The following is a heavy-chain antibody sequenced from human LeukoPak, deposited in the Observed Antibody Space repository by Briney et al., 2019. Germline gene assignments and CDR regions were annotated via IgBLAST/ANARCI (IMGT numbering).Heavy chain of an antibody. Sequence: GGSLRLSCAASGFTFSSYAMSWVRQAPGKGLEWVSAISGSGGSTYYADSVKGRFTISRDNSKNTLYLQMNSLRAEDTAVYYCAKDTHIVVVPAAHDWFDPWGQGTLATVSS. D-gene: IGHD2-2*01. CDR3: AKDTHIVVVPAAHDWFDP. V-gene: IGHV3-23*01. CDR1: GFTFSSYA. J-gene: IGHJ5*02. CDR2: ISGSGGST.